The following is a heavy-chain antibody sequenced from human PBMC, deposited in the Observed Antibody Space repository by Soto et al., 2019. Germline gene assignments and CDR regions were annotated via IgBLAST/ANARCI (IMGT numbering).Heavy chain of an antibody. D-gene: IGHD3-9*01. V-gene: IGHV3-15*01. CDR2: IKSKTDGGTT. CDR1: GFTFSNAW. CDR3: TPGPDDWLSTYLDY. Sequence: GGSLRLSCAASGFTFSNAWMSWVRQAPGKGLEWVGRIKSKTDGGTTDYAAPVKGRFTISRDDSKNTLYLQMNSLKTDDTAVYYCTPGPDDWLSTYLDYWGQGTQVTVSS. J-gene: IGHJ4*02.